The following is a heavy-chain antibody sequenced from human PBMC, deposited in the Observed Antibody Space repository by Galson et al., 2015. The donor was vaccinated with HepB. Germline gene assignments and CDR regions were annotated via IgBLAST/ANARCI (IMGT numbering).Heavy chain of an antibody. CDR3: ARGTRWSVAGHFDY. V-gene: IGHV3-33*01. Sequence: SLRLSCAASGFTFSSYGMHWVRQAPGKGLEWVAVIWYDGSNKYYADSVKGRFTISRDNSKNTLYLQMNSLRAEDTAVYYCARGTRWSVAGHFDYWGQGTLVTVSS. J-gene: IGHJ4*02. CDR2: IWYDGSNK. D-gene: IGHD6-19*01. CDR1: GFTFSSYG.